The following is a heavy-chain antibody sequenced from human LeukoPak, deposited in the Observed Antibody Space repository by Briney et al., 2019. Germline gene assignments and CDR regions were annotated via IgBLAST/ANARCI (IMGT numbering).Heavy chain of an antibody. CDR2: IWYDGSNK. J-gene: IGHJ4*02. CDR3: ATVRGCGGDCYYLDY. D-gene: IGHD2-21*02. Sequence: GRSLRLSCAASGFTFSSYGMHWVRQAPGKGLEWVAVIWYDGSNKYYADSVKGRFIISRDNSKNTLYLQMNSLRAEDTAVYYCATVRGCGGDCYYLDYWGQGTLVTVSS. CDR1: GFTFSSYG. V-gene: IGHV3-33*01.